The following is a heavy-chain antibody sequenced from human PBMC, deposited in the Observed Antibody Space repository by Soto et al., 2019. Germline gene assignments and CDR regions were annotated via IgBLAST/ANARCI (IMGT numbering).Heavy chain of an antibody. CDR1: GYSFTSYW. CDR2: IYPGDSDT. D-gene: IGHD2-2*01. V-gene: IGHV5-51*01. Sequence: GESLKISCKGSGYSFTSYWIGWVRQMPGKGLEWMGIIYPGDSDTRYSPSFQGQVTISADKSISTAYLQWSSLKASDTAMYYCARTMVGYCSSTSCYAVSGMDVWGQGTTVTVSS. CDR3: ARTMVGYCSSTSCYAVSGMDV. J-gene: IGHJ6*02.